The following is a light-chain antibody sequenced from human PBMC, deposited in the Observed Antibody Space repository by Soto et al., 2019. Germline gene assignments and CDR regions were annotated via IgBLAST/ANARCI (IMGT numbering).Light chain of an antibody. CDR2: EVN. CDR3: LSYAGSNNLI. Sequence: QSALTQPPSASGSPGQSVTISCTGTSRDVGAYNYVSWYQQHPGKAPKLMIYEVNKRPSGVPDRFSGSKSGNTASLTVSGLQAEDEADYYCLSYAGSNNLIFCGGTKLTVL. J-gene: IGLJ2*01. V-gene: IGLV2-8*01. CDR1: SRDVGAYNY.